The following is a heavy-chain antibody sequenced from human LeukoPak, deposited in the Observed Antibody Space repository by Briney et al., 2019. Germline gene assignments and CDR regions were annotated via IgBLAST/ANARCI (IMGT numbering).Heavy chain of an antibody. D-gene: IGHD4-17*01. CDR2: IYTTGST. CDR3: ASLEHEYGDPGDAFDI. CDR1: GGSISNYY. Sequence: SETLSLTCTVSGGSISNYYRTWIRQPAGKGLEWIGRIYTTGSTNYNPSLKSRVTMSVDTSKNQFSLKLISVTATDTAVYYCASLEHEYGDPGDAFDIWGQGTMVTVSS. J-gene: IGHJ3*02. V-gene: IGHV4-4*07.